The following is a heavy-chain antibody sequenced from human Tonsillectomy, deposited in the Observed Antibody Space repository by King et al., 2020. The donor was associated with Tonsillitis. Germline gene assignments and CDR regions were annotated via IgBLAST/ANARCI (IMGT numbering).Heavy chain of an antibody. V-gene: IGHV4-34*01. CDR2: INHSGGT. Sequence: VQLQQWGAGLLKPSETLSLTCAVYGVSFSGYYWSWIRQSPEKGLEWLGEINHSGGTNYIPSLKSRVTISLNTSKNQLSLTLTSVTAADTAVYYCARAPPGISDCFDYWGQGSLVIVSP. J-gene: IGHJ4*02. CDR1: GVSFSGYY. D-gene: IGHD2-21*01. CDR3: ARAPPGISDCFDY.